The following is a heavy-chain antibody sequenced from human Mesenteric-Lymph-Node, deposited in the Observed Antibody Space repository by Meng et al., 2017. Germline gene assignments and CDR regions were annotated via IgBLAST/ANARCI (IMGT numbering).Heavy chain of an antibody. V-gene: IGHV1-3*01. CDR2: SNGDNSIT. D-gene: IGHD2-21*02. Sequence: ASVKVSCKTSGFSFTSHSIHWVRQAPGQRLDWMGWSNGDNSITEYSQKFQGRVTITRDTSASTAYIEISNLTSEDTAVYYCARDYPRGGDCYSIWSYAFDIWGQGTMVTVSS. CDR3: ARDYPRGGDCYSIWSYAFDI. CDR1: GFSFTSHS. J-gene: IGHJ3*02.